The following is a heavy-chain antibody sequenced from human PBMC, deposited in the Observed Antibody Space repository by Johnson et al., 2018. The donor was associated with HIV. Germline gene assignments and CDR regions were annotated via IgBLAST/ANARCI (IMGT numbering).Heavy chain of an antibody. CDR1: GFTFEDYA. Sequence: VQLVESGGGLEQPGRYLRLSCAASGFTFEDYAMHWVRQVPGKGLEWVSGISWNSGSIGYADSVKGRFTISRDNAKNSLYLQMSSLRGEDTALYYCAKTGVGATDAAFDIWGQGTMVTVSS. D-gene: IGHD1-26*01. V-gene: IGHV3-9*01. CDR3: AKTGVGATDAAFDI. J-gene: IGHJ3*02. CDR2: ISWNSGSI.